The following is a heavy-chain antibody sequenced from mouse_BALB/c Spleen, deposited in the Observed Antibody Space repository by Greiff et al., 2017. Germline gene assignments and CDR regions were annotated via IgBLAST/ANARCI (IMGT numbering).Heavy chain of an antibody. D-gene: IGHD2-4*01. CDR3: ARSYDYDRSSWFAY. V-gene: IGHV1S81*02. CDR1: GYTFTSYW. J-gene: IGHJ3*01. CDR2: INPSNGRT. Sequence: QVQLKQPGAELVKPGASVKLSCKASGYTFTSYWMHWVKQRPGQGLEWIGEINPSNGRTNYNEKFKSKATLTVDKSSSTAYMQLSSLTSEDSAVYYCARSYDYDRSSWFAYWGQGTLVTVSA.